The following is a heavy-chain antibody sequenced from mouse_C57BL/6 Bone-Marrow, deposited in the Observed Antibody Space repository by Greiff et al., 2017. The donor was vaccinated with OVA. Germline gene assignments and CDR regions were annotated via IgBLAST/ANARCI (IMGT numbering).Heavy chain of an antibody. CDR3: AVLYYGSSYRWFAY. Sequence: QVQLQQSGAELARPGASVKLSCKASGYTFTSYGISWVKQRTGQGLEWIGEIYPRSGNTYYNEKFKGKATLTADKYSSTAYMELRSLTSEDSAVYFCAVLYYGSSYRWFAYWGQGTLVTVSA. CDR1: GYTFTSYG. J-gene: IGHJ3*01. V-gene: IGHV1-81*01. D-gene: IGHD1-1*01. CDR2: IYPRSGNT.